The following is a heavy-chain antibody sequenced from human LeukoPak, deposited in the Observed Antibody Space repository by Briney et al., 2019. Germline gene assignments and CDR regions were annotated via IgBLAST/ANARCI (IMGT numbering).Heavy chain of an antibody. CDR3: ARSLHSGSYFGWFDP. Sequence: TSEALSLTCTVSGGSISSGSYYWSWIRQPAGKGLEWIGRIYTSGSTNYNPSLKSRVTISVDTSKNQFSLKLSSVTAADTAVYYCARSLHSGSYFGWFDPWGQGTLVTVSS. CDR1: GGSISSGSYY. D-gene: IGHD1-26*01. V-gene: IGHV4-61*02. J-gene: IGHJ5*02. CDR2: IYTSGST.